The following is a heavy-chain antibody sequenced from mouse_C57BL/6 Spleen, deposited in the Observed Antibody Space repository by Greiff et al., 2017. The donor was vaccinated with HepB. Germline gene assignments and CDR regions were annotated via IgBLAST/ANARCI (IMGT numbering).Heavy chain of an antibody. CDR1: GYTFTDYY. D-gene: IGHD2-1*01. Sequence: EVKLQQSGPELVKPGASVKISCKASGYTFTDYYMNWVKQSHGKSLEWIGDINPNNGGTSYNQKFKGKATLTVDKSSSTAYMELRSLTSEDSAVYYCARGNYYGNYGFAYWGQGTLVTVSA. CDR3: ARGNYYGNYGFAY. CDR2: INPNNGGT. V-gene: IGHV1-26*01. J-gene: IGHJ3*01.